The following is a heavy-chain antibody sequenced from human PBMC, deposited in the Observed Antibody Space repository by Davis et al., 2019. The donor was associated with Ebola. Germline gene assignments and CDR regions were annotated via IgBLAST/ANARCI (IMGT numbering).Heavy chain of an antibody. CDR1: GYNFATYW. CDR3: ARQESLYGYIDH. D-gene: IGHD5-18*01. CDR2: IYAGDSDA. J-gene: IGHJ4*02. Sequence: GGSLRLSCKSSGYNFATYWIGWVRQMPGKGLEWMGIIYAGDSDARYSPSFEGQVTISVDRSFTTAYLQWSSLKASDTATYYCARQESLYGYIDHWGQGTLVTVSS. V-gene: IGHV5-51*01.